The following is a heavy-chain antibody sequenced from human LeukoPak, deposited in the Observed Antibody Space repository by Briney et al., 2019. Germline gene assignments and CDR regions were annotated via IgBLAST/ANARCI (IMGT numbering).Heavy chain of an antibody. CDR3: AELGITMIGGV. Sequence: GGSLRLSCAASGFTFSSYEMNWVRQAPGKGLEWVSYISSSGSTIYYADSVKGRFTISRDNAKNSVYLRMNSLRAEDTAVYYCAELGITMIGGVWGKGTTVTISS. D-gene: IGHD3-10*02. J-gene: IGHJ6*04. CDR2: ISSSGSTI. CDR1: GFTFSSYE. V-gene: IGHV3-48*03.